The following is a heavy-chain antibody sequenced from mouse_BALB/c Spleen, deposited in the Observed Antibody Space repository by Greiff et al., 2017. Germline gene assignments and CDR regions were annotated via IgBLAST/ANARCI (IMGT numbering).Heavy chain of an antibody. D-gene: IGHD1-1*01. CDR1: GYTFTSYW. J-gene: IGHJ4*01. Sequence: VQLQQPGAELVKPGALVKLSCKASGYTFTSYWMHWVKQRPGQGLEWIGEINPSNGRTNYNEKFKSKATLTVDKSSSTAYMQLSSLTSEDSAVYDCARERVGLYAMDYWGQGTSVTVSA. V-gene: IGHV1S81*02. CDR2: INPSNGRT. CDR3: ARERVGLYAMDY.